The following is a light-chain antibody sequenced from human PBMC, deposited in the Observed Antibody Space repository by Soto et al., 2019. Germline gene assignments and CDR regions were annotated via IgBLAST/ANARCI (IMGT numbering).Light chain of an antibody. CDR1: QSVSSN. V-gene: IGKV3-15*01. Sequence: ELVMTQSPATLSVSPGERATLSCRASQSVSSNLAWYQQKPGQAPRLLIYGASTRATGIPARFSGSGSGTEFTLTISSLQSEDFAVYYCQQYNNWPIFGQGTRLEIK. J-gene: IGKJ5*01. CDR2: GAS. CDR3: QQYNNWPI.